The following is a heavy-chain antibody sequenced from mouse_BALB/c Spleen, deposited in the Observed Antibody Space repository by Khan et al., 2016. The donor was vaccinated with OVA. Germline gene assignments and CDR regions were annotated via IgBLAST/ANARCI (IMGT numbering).Heavy chain of an antibody. D-gene: IGHD2-3*01. CDR3: ARDGYSPWFAY. CDR1: GFNIKDYY. V-gene: IGHV14-1*02. J-gene: IGHJ3*01. Sequence: VQLQQSGAELVRPGALVKLSCKASGFNIKDYYMHWVKQRPEQGLVWIGRIYPENGDTIYDAKFKGKASITSDTSSNTAYMQLSSLTSEDTAVYYCARDGYSPWFAYWGQGTLVTVSA. CDR2: IYPENGDT.